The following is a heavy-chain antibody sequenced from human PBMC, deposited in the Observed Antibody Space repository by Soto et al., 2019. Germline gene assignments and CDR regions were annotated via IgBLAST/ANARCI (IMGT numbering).Heavy chain of an antibody. CDR3: ARDVTPYGVYYYYGMDV. CDR1: GFTFSSYA. J-gene: IGHJ6*02. Sequence: PGGSLRLSCAASGFTFSSYAMHWVRQAPGKGLEWVAVISYDGSNKYYADSVKGRFTISRDNSKNTLYLQMNSLRAEDTAVYYCARDVTPYGVYYYYGMDVWGQGTTVTVSS. D-gene: IGHD4-17*01. V-gene: IGHV3-30-3*01. CDR2: ISYDGSNK.